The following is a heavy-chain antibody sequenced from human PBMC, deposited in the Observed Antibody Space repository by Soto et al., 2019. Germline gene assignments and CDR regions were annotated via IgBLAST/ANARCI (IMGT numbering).Heavy chain of an antibody. CDR1: GYTFTSYD. D-gene: IGHD3-9*01. V-gene: IGHV1-8*01. CDR2: MNPNSGNT. J-gene: IGHJ6*03. Sequence: QVQLVQSGAEVKKPGASVKVSCKASGYTFTSYDSTWVRQATGQGLEWMGWMNPNSGNTGYAQKFQGRVTMTRHTSLSTAYMELSSLRSEDTAVYYCARGDYDILTGYYSAYYMDVWGKGTTVTVSS. CDR3: ARGDYDILTGYYSAYYMDV.